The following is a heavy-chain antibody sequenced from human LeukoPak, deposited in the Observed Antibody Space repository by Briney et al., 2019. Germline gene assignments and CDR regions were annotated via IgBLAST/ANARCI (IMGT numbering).Heavy chain of an antibody. J-gene: IGHJ4*02. CDR1: GYTFTSYY. V-gene: IGHV1-46*01. CDR2: INPSGGST. CDR3: ARGANDYGDYVGVDY. Sequence: ASVKVSCKASGYTFTSYYMHWVRQAPGQGLEWMGIINPSGGSTSYAQKFQGRVTMTRDMSTSTVYMELSSLRSEDTAVYYCARGANDYGDYVGVDYWGQGTPVTVSS. D-gene: IGHD4-17*01.